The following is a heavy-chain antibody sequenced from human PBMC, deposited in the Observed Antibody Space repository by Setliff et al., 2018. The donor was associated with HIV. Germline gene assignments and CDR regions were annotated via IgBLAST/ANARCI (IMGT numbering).Heavy chain of an antibody. J-gene: IGHJ6*04. Sequence: SETLSLTCTVSGGSIRSHYWSWSRQPPGKGLEWIGYIYDSGRTNYNPSLKSRVTISVDTSKNQFSLKLSSVTAADTAVYYCARGGAFDWLFLDVWGKGTTVTVSS. D-gene: IGHD3-9*01. CDR2: IYDSGRT. CDR3: ARGGAFDWLFLDV. CDR1: GGSIRSHY. V-gene: IGHV4-59*11.